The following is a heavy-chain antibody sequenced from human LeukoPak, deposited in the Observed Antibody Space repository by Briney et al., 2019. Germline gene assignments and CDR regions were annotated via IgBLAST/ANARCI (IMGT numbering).Heavy chain of an antibody. CDR1: RFSLSSHA. CDR3: SKNPYTDGSHWFDP. D-gene: IGHD3-16*02. CDR2: ISANGINT. Sequence: GGSLRLSCAASRFSLSSHAMSWVRQAPGKGLECVSTISANGINTYYADSVKGRFTVSRDNSRNTLYLQMNSLRAEDTAVYYCSKNPYTDGSHWFDPWGQGTLVTVSS. V-gene: IGHV3-23*01. J-gene: IGHJ5*02.